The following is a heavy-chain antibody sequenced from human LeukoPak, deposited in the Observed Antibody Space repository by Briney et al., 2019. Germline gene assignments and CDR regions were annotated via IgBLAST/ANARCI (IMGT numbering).Heavy chain of an antibody. CDR1: GYTFTGYY. CDR3: AREGYYYYYMDV. J-gene: IGHJ6*03. CDR2: INPNSGGT. V-gene: IGHV1-2*06. Sequence: ASVKASCKASGYTFTGYYMHWVRQAPGQGLEWMGRINPNSGGTNYAQKFQGRVTMTRDTSISTAYMEPSRLRSDDTAVYYCAREGYYYYYMDVWGKGTTVTVSS.